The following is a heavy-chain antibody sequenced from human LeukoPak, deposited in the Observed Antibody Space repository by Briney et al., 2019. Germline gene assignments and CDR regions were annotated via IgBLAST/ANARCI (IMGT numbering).Heavy chain of an antibody. J-gene: IGHJ5*02. CDR2: ISSHSSYI. Sequence: GGSLRLSCAASGFTFSRYNMNWVRQAPGKGLEWVSSISSHSSYIYYADSVKGRFTISRDNAKNSLYLQMNSLRAEDTAVYYCARDRLNWIHLWLRHNWFDPWGQGTLVTVSS. CDR1: GFTFSRYN. D-gene: IGHD5-18*01. V-gene: IGHV3-21*01. CDR3: ARDRLNWIHLWLRHNWFDP.